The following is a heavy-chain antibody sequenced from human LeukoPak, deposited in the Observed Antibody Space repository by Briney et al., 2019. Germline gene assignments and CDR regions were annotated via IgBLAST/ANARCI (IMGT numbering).Heavy chain of an antibody. CDR2: IKQDGSEK. V-gene: IGHV3-7*01. D-gene: IGHD3-3*01. CDR3: ARDADYDFWSGYSKGWFDP. CDR1: GLTFSSYW. J-gene: IGHJ5*02. Sequence: GGSLRLSCAASGLTFSSYWMSWVRQAPGKGLEWVANIKQDGSEKYYVDSVKGRFTISRDNAKNSLYLQMNSLRAEDTAVYYCARDADYDFWSGYSKGWFDPWGQGTLVTVSS.